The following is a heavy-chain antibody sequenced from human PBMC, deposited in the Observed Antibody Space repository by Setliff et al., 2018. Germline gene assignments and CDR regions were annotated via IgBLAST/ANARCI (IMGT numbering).Heavy chain of an antibody. CDR1: RYTFNDYY. V-gene: IGHV1-2*06. CDR3: ARAEYTSSSLYYYMDV. J-gene: IGHJ6*03. Sequence: VASVKVSCKAFRYTFNDYYIHWVRQTPGQGLEWMGRINPSSGSTDDAQNFLGRVTMTRDTAISTAYMELSRLTSDDTAVYYCARAEYTSSSLYYYMDVWGKGTTVTVSS. D-gene: IGHD6-6*01. CDR2: INPSSGST.